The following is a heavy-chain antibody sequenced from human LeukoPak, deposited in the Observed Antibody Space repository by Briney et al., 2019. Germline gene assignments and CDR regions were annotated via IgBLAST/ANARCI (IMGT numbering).Heavy chain of an antibody. CDR1: GFTISSYE. CDR2: ISSSGSTI. D-gene: IGHD3-3*01. J-gene: IGHJ5*02. CDR3: AGAPQYYDFWSDYYGFDP. Sequence: PGGSLRLSCAASGFTISSYEMNWVRQAPGKGLEWVSYISSSGSTIYYADSVKGRFTISRDNAKNSLYLQMNSLRAEDTAVYYCAGAPQYYDFWSDYYGFDPWGQGTLVTVSS. V-gene: IGHV3-48*03.